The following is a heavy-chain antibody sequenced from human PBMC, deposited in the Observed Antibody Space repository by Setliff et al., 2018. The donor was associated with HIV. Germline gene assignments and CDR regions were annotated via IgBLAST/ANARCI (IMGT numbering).Heavy chain of an antibody. Sequence: SETLSLTCGVSGYSMSSGYYWGWIRQPPGKGLEWIGNGYHTGSTYYNPSLKSRVTISVDTSKNQFSLKLSSVIAADTAVYYCARHAAGPDGPFDYWGQGTLVTVSS. V-gene: IGHV4-38-2*01. CDR2: GYHTGST. J-gene: IGHJ4*02. D-gene: IGHD2-2*01. CDR1: GYSMSSGYY. CDR3: ARHAAGPDGPFDY.